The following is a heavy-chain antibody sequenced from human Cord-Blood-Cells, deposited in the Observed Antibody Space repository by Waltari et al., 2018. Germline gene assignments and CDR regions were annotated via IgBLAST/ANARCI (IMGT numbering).Heavy chain of an antibody. CDR1: GGSISSGGYS. CDR2: IYHSGST. V-gene: IGHV4-30-2*01. J-gene: IGHJ4*02. CDR3: AKAPRILVYFDY. Sequence: QLQLQESGSGLVKPSQTLSLTCAVSGGSISSGGYSWSWIRQPPGKGLEWVGYIYHSGSTYYTPSLKSRVTISVDRSKNQFSLKLSSVTAADTAVYYCAKAPRILVYFDYWGQGTLVTVSS. D-gene: IGHD2-15*01.